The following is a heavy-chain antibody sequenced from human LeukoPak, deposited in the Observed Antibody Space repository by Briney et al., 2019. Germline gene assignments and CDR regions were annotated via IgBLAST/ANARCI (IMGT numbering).Heavy chain of an antibody. V-gene: IGHV4-59*01. Sequence: KTSETLSLTCTVSGGSISSYYWSWIRQPPGKGLEWIGYIYYSGSTNYNPSLKSRVTISVDTSKNQFSLKLSSVTAADTAVYYCARDPRAAVDPYYFDYWGQGTLVTVSS. CDR3: ARDPRAAVDPYYFDY. D-gene: IGHD4-23*01. CDR2: IYYSGST. J-gene: IGHJ4*02. CDR1: GGSISSYY.